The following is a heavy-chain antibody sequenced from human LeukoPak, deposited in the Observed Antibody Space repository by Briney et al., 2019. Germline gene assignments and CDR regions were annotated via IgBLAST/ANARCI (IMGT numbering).Heavy chain of an antibody. CDR1: GFIFSNCW. Sequence: GGSLRLSCAASGFIFSNCWMSWVRQAPGKGLEWVANIKEDGSEMYYVDSVKGRFTISRDNAKNSLYLQVNSVRAEDTAVYYCARDLSGGRGYFGIDVWGQGTTVTVSS. J-gene: IGHJ6*02. D-gene: IGHD3-9*01. V-gene: IGHV3-7*01. CDR3: ARDLSGGRGYFGIDV. CDR2: IKEDGSEM.